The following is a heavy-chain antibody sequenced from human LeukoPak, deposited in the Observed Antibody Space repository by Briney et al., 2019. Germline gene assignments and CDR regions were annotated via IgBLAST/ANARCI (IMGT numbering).Heavy chain of an antibody. J-gene: IGHJ4*02. CDR2: MSNSGST. CDR1: GGSISSSSYY. CDR3: AREGLYGDYVWSLDY. V-gene: IGHV4-39*02. D-gene: IGHD4-17*01. Sequence: KSSETLSLTCTVSGGSISSSSYYWGWIRQSPGKGLEWIGTMSNSGSTYYNPSLKSRVTISGDTAKNQFSLKLSSVTAADTAVYYCAREGLYGDYVWSLDYWGQGTLVTVSS.